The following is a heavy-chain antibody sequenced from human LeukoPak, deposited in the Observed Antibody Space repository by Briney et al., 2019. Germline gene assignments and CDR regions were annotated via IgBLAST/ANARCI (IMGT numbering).Heavy chain of an antibody. D-gene: IGHD4-11*01. CDR1: GYTLTELS. J-gene: IGHJ6*02. V-gene: IGHV1-24*01. CDR2: FDPEDGET. CDR3: ATVTTRIYYYYGMDV. Sequence: ASVKVPCKVSGYTLTELSMHWVRQAPGKGLEWMGGFDPEDGETIYAQKFQGRVTMTEGTSTDTAYMELSSLRSEDTAVYYCATVTTRIYYYYGMDVWGQGTTVTVSS.